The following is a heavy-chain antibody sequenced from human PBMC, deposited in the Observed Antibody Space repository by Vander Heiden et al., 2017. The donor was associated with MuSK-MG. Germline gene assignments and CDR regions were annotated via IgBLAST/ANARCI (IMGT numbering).Heavy chain of an antibody. J-gene: IGHJ6*02. D-gene: IGHD3-3*01. CDR3: AKDMGTIFVFGIDV. Sequence: EVQLVESGGGLVQPGRSLRLSCAASGFTFDAYATPWVPQAPGKGLGWVSGISWNSGSIGYADSVKGRFTISRDNAESSLYLQMNSLRAEDTALYYCAKDMGTIFVFGIDVWGQGTTVTVSS. CDR1: GFTFDAYA. CDR2: ISWNSGSI. V-gene: IGHV3-9*01.